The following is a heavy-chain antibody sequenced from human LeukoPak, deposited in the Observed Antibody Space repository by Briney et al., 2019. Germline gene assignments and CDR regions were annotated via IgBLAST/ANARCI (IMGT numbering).Heavy chain of an antibody. CDR3: AKDISGSYFWYFDL. D-gene: IGHD1-26*01. Sequence: QSGGSLRLSCAASGFTFDDYSMHWVRQAPGKGLEWVSLISGHGTRTYYADSVKGRFTISRDNSKNSLYLQLNSLRTEDTALYYCAKDISGSYFWYFDLWGRGTLVTVTS. V-gene: IGHV3-43*02. CDR2: ISGHGTRT. CDR1: GFTFDDYS. J-gene: IGHJ2*01.